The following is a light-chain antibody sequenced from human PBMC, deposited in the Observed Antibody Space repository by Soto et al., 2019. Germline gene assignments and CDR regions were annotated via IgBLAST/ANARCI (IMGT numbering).Light chain of an antibody. J-gene: IGKJ1*01. V-gene: IGKV3-15*01. CDR1: QTVSNN. CDR3: QRYYKWPPT. Sequence: DIVMTQSPATLSVSPGDRVTLSCRGSQTVSNNLAWYQQKPGQAPRLLISSASTRATGVPVRFTGSGYGTDFTLSISSLQSEDFAVYYCQRYYKWPPTFGQGTKVEI. CDR2: SAS.